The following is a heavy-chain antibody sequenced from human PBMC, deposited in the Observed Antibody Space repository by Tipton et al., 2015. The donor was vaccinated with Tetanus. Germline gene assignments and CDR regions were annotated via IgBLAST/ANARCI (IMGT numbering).Heavy chain of an antibody. CDR3: AREDYVTAVDY. CDR1: GYTFGSYH. V-gene: IGHV1-18*01. CDR2: INTLNGDT. D-gene: IGHD2-21*02. Sequence: QVQLVQSGGEVKKPGASVKVSCKASGYTFGSYHFSWVRLAPGQGLEWMGWINTLNGDTHYARRFQGRVTLTTDTSTSTAYLELRNLRSDDTAVYYCAREDYVTAVDYWGQGTLVTVSS. J-gene: IGHJ4*02.